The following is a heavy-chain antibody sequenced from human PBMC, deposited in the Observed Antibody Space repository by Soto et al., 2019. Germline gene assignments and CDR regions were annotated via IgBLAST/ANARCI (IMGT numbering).Heavy chain of an antibody. CDR2: IIPIFGTA. CDR1: GGTFSSYA. V-gene: IGHV1-69*13. J-gene: IGHJ3*02. CDR3: ARGRMIVVSGGGAFDI. D-gene: IGHD3-22*01. Sequence: GASVKVSCKASGGTFSSYAISWVRQAPGQGLEWMGGIIPIFGTANYAQKFQGRVTITADESTSTAYMELSSLRSEDTAIYYCARGRMIVVSGGGAFDIWGQGTMVTVSS.